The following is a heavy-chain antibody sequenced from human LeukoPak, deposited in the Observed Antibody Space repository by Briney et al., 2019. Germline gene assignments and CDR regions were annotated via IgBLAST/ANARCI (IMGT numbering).Heavy chain of an antibody. Sequence: GGSLRLSCAASGFTFSSYAMSWVRQAPGKGLEWVSAISGSGGSTDYADSVKGRFTISRDNSKNALYLQMNSLRVEDTAVYYCANSYCGGDCYLPWGQGTLVTVSS. J-gene: IGHJ5*02. V-gene: IGHV3-23*01. CDR3: ANSYCGGDCYLP. CDR1: GFTFSSYA. D-gene: IGHD2-21*02. CDR2: ISGSGGST.